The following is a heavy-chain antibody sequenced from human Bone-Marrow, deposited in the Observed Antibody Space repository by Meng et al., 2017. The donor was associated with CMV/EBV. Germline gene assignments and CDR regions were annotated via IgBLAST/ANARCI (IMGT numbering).Heavy chain of an antibody. D-gene: IGHD6-13*01. CDR3: ARLDSSSWCPFDY. CDR2: IYPGDSDT. Sequence: GESLKISCQGSGYSFTSYWIGWVRQMPGKGLEWMRIIYPGDSDTRYSPSFQGQVTISADQSISTVYLQWSSLKASDTAMYYCARLDSSSWCPFDYWGQGTLVTVSS. V-gene: IGHV5-51*01. CDR1: GYSFTSYW. J-gene: IGHJ4*02.